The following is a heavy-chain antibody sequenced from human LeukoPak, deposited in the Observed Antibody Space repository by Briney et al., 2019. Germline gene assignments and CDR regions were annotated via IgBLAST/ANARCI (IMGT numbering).Heavy chain of an antibody. Sequence: PGGSLRLSCAASGFSFSNYWMSWVRQAPGKGLEGVANIKQDGSVKYYVDSVKGRFTISRDNAKNSLYLQTNSLRAEDTAVYYCARALRFLEWLPMDVWGKGTTVTVSS. CDR3: ARALRFLEWLPMDV. CDR1: GFSFSNYW. D-gene: IGHD3-3*01. J-gene: IGHJ6*04. CDR2: IKQDGSVK. V-gene: IGHV3-7*01.